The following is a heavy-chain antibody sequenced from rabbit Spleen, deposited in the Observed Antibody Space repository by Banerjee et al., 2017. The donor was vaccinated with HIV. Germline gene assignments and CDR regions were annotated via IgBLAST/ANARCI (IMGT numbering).Heavy chain of an antibody. CDR1: GFSFSSSRD. D-gene: IGHD8-1*01. CDR2: IYTGSTGST. V-gene: IGHV1S45*01. Sequence: QEQLVESGGGLVQPGASLTLTCTASGFSFSSSRDMCWVRQAPGKGLEWVACIYTGSTGSTYYATWAKGRFTISKTSSTTVTLQMTSLTAADTATYFCARDGAASGYSFTLWGPGTLVTVS. CDR3: ARDGAASGYSFTL. J-gene: IGHJ4*01.